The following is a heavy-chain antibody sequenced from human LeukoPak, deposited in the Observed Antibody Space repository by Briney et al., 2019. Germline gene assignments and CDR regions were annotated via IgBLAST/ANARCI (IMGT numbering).Heavy chain of an antibody. D-gene: IGHD3-10*01. CDR1: GGSLSSYY. Sequence: SETLTLTCTVSGGSLSSYYWTWIRQPPGKGLEWIGYIYYRGSTNYNPSLKSRLTISVDTSKNQFSLRLSSVTAADTAVYYCARDYYFGSGTYSGFDYWGQGTLVTVSS. V-gene: IGHV4-59*01. CDR3: ARDYYFGSGTYSGFDY. CDR2: IYYRGST. J-gene: IGHJ4*02.